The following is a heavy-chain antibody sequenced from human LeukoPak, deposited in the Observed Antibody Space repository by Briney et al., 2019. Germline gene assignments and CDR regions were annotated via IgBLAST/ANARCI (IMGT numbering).Heavy chain of an antibody. Sequence: SETLSLTRAVYGGSFSGYYWSWIRQPPGKGLEWIGEINHSGSTNYNPSLKSRVTISVDTSKNQFSLKLSSVTAADTAVYYCARGGWSSGQLQWGQGTLVTVSS. J-gene: IGHJ4*02. D-gene: IGHD4-11*01. CDR2: INHSGST. CDR1: GGSFSGYY. V-gene: IGHV4-34*01. CDR3: ARGGWSSGQLQ.